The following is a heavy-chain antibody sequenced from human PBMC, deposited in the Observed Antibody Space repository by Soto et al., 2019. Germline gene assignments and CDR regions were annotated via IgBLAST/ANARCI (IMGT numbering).Heavy chain of an antibody. Sequence: QVQLQQWGAGLLKPSETLSLTCAVYGGSFSGYYWSWIRQPPGKGLEWIGEINYSGTTNYSPSLKRRVTISVDTSKKQLSLKLSSVTAADTAVYYCARGVSGKGDSFDYWGQGTLVTVSS. V-gene: IGHV4-34*01. J-gene: IGHJ4*02. D-gene: IGHD3-10*01. CDR2: INYSGTT. CDR3: ARGVSGKGDSFDY. CDR1: GGSFSGYY.